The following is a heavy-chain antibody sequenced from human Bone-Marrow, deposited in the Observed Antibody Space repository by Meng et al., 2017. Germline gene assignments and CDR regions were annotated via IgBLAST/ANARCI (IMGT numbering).Heavy chain of an antibody. Sequence: ETLSPTCTVSGGSISSYYWSWVRQAPGKGLEWVSAISSSGGSTYYADSVKGRFTISRDNSKNALYRQMNSLGAEDTAVYYCADQYCGAGRCNSGRFPLDYWGQGTLVTVSS. CDR3: ADQYCGAGRCNSGRFPLDY. V-gene: IGHV3-23*01. CDR1: GGSISSYY. J-gene: IGHJ4*02. CDR2: ISSSGGST. D-gene: IGHD2-21*01.